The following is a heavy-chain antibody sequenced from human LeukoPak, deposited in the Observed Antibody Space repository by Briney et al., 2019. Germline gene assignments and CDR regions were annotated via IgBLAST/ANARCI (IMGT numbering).Heavy chain of an antibody. Sequence: PGGSLRLSCAASGFSLSDRYMSWVRQAPGRGLEWVSVLYSTGPAHYADSVKGRFTISRDNSKNTLNLQMDGLRGEDTAVYYCARYGYSYGDRFFLAYWGQGTLVTVSS. D-gene: IGHD5-18*01. CDR3: ARYGYSYGDRFFLAY. J-gene: IGHJ4*02. CDR2: LYSTGPA. V-gene: IGHV3-53*05. CDR1: GFSLSDRY.